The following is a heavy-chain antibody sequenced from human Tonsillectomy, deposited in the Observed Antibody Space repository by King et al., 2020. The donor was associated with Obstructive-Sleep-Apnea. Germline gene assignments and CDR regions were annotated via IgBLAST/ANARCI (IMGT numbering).Heavy chain of an antibody. CDR3: ARDPDGAAAGTGWYFDY. CDR2: INWNGVSA. Sequence: VQLVESGGGMVRPGGSLRLSCAASGFTFDDYAMSWVRQAPGKGLEWGSGINWNGVSAGYADSVKGRFTISRDNAKNSLYLQMNSLRAEDTALYHCARDPDGAAAGTGWYFDYWGQGTLVTVSS. D-gene: IGHD6-13*01. J-gene: IGHJ4*02. V-gene: IGHV3-20*01. CDR1: GFTFDDYA.